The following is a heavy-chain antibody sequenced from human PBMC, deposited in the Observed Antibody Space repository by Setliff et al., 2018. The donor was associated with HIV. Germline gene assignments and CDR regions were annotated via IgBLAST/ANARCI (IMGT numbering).Heavy chain of an antibody. V-gene: IGHV3-53*01. D-gene: IGHD3-10*02. CDR1: GFTVSSNS. Sequence: PGGSLRLSCAASGFTVSSNSMSWVRQAPGKGLEWVSVIYSVGITYYTDSVKGRFTISRDNSKNTLYLQMNRLGAEDTAVYYCARVFGPFDYWGQGTLVTVSS. J-gene: IGHJ4*02. CDR2: IYSVGIT. CDR3: ARVFGPFDY.